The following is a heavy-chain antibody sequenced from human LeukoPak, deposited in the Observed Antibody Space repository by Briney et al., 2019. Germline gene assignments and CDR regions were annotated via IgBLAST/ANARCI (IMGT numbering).Heavy chain of an antibody. CDR3: AHSAMVREMDYGMDV. J-gene: IGHJ6*04. CDR2: IYWDDDK. V-gene: IGHV2-5*02. Sequence: SGPTLVNPPQTLTLTCTFSGFSLSSSGVGVNWIRQPPGQALEWLALIYWDDDKRYSPSLSSRLTITKDTSKNQVVLTMTNMDPVDTATYYCAHSAMVREMDYGMDVWGKGTTVTVSS. CDR1: GFSLSSSGVG. D-gene: IGHD3-10*01.